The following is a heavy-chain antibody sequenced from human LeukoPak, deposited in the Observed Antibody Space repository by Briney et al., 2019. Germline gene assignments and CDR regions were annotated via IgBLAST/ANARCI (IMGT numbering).Heavy chain of an antibody. CDR3: AKSPQDYGDYEFDY. CDR2: IYSGGST. V-gene: IGHV3-53*05. Sequence: GGSLRVSCAASGFTVSTNYMYWVRQAPGKGLEWVSVIYSGGSTYYADSVKGRFTISRDNSKNTLYLQMNSLRAEDTAVYYCAKSPQDYGDYEFDYWGQGTLVTVSS. CDR1: GFTVSTNY. D-gene: IGHD4-17*01. J-gene: IGHJ4*02.